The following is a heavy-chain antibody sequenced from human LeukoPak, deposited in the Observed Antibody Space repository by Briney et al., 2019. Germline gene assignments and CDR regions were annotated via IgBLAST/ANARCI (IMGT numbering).Heavy chain of an antibody. CDR1: GFTFTNSW. J-gene: IGHJ4*02. CDR2: IKQDGSTK. Sequence: SGGSLRLSCAASGFTFTNSWMAWVRQAPGKGLEWVANIKQDGSTKHYADSLKGRFTISRDNPKNSLYLQMNSLRADDTAAYYCARDTDGSLDYWGQGILVTVPS. V-gene: IGHV3-7*01. CDR3: ARDTDGSLDY. D-gene: IGHD1-26*01.